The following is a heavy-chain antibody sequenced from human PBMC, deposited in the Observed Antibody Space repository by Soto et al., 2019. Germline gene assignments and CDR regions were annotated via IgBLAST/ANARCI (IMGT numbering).Heavy chain of an antibody. Sequence: EVQLVESGGGLVQPGGSLRLSCEASAFTLSSYWMSWVRQAPGEGLEWVANIKPDGSEKYYVDSVKGRFTISRDNTKNSLYLQMSTLRPEDTAIYYCARDYEFGFDMWGQGTLVTVSS. V-gene: IGHV3-7*01. J-gene: IGHJ3*02. CDR2: IKPDGSEK. CDR1: AFTLSSYW. D-gene: IGHD3-22*01. CDR3: ARDYEFGFDM.